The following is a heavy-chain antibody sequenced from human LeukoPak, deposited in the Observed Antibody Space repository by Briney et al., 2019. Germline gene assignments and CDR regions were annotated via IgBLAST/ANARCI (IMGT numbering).Heavy chain of an antibody. CDR1: GFTFSNRR. CDR2: ISTSATTM. J-gene: IGHJ4*02. Sequence: GGSLRLSCAASGFTFSNRRMNWVRQAPGKGLEWLSFISTSATTMYYADSVKGRFIISRDNAKNSLYLQMNSLRAEDTAVYYCAREPYYYDSSGSTFDYWGQGTLVTVSS. D-gene: IGHD3-22*01. V-gene: IGHV3-48*04. CDR3: AREPYYYDSSGSTFDY.